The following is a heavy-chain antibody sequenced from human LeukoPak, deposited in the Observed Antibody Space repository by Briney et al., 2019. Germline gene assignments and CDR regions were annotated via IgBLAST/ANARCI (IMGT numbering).Heavy chain of an antibody. CDR2: ISAYNGNT. V-gene: IGHV1-18*01. Sequence: ASVKVSCKASGYTFTSYGISWVRQAPGQGLVWMGWISAYNGNTNYAQKLQGRVTMTTDTSTSTAYMELRSLRSDDTAVYYCARVQTILRYFDWLPHYYYYYMDVWGKGTTVTVSS. J-gene: IGHJ6*03. D-gene: IGHD3-9*01. CDR3: ARVQTILRYFDWLPHYYYYYMDV. CDR1: GYTFTSYG.